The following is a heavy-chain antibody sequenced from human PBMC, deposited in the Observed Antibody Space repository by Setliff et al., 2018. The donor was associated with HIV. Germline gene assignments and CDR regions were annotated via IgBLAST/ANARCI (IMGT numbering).Heavy chain of an antibody. CDR1: GLTLSNSA. J-gene: IGHJ4*02. CDR2: IQSGGII. Sequence: GSLRLSCAASGLTLSNSAMTWVRQKPWRGLEWVSLIQSGGIIYYADSVKGRFTISRDNSKNILYLQMNSLRVEDSAVYYCAKTVALLRAARLDLDYWGQGTLVTVSS. D-gene: IGHD6-6*01. CDR3: AKTVALLRAARLDLDY. V-gene: IGHV3-23*01.